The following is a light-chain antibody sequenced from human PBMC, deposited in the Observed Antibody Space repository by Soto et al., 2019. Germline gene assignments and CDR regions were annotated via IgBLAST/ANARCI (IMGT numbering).Light chain of an antibody. CDR3: QQRGNWPLT. CDR2: DAS. V-gene: IGKV3-11*01. CDR1: QSVSSY. J-gene: IGKJ1*01. Sequence: EIVLTQSPATLSLSPGERATLSCRASQSVSSYFAWYQQKPGQAPRLLIYDASNRATGIPARFSGNGSGTDFTLTISSLEPEDFAVYYCQQRGNWPLTFGQGTKV.